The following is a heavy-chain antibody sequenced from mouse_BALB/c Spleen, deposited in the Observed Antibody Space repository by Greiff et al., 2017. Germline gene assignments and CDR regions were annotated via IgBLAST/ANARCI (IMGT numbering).Heavy chain of an antibody. J-gene: IGHJ2*01. Sequence: DVMLVESGGGLVKPGGSLKLSCAASGFAFSSYDMSWVRQTPAKRLEWVAYISSGGGSTYYPDTVKGRFTISRDNAKNTLYLQMSSLKSEDTAMYYCARTDSSGPHFDYWGQGTTLTVSS. CDR1: GFAFSSYD. D-gene: IGHD3-2*01. CDR2: ISSGGGST. CDR3: ARTDSSGPHFDY. V-gene: IGHV5-12-1*01.